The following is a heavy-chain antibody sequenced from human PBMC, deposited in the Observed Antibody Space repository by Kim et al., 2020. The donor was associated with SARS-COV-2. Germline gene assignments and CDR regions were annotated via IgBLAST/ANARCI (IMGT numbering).Heavy chain of an antibody. Sequence: GGSLRLSCAASGFTFSSYAMHWVRQAPGKGLEWVAVISYDGSNKYYADSVKGRFTISRDNSKNTLYLQMNSLRAEDTAVYYCARDGGFLEWLIGMDYWGQGTLVTVSS. D-gene: IGHD3-3*01. V-gene: IGHV3-30*04. J-gene: IGHJ4*02. CDR3: ARDGGFLEWLIGMDY. CDR2: ISYDGSNK. CDR1: GFTFSSYA.